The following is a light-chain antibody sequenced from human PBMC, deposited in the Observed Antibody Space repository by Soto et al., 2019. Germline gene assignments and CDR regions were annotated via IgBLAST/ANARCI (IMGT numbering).Light chain of an antibody. CDR2: STN. CDR1: SGSVSTSYY. J-gene: IGLJ3*02. CDR3: VLYMGSGIWV. V-gene: IGLV8-61*01. Sequence: QAVVTQEPSFSGSPGRTVTLTCGLSSGSVSTSYYPSWYQQTPGQTPRTLIYSTNTRSSGVPDRFSGSILGNKAALTITRAQADDESDYYCVLYMGSGIWVFGGGTKLTVL.